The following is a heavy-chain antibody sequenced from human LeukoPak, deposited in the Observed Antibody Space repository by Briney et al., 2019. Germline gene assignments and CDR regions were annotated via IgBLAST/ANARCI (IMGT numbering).Heavy chain of an antibody. CDR2: IYHSGST. CDR1: GYSISSGYY. J-gene: IGHJ5*02. CDR3: ARRTVGYCTNGVCSDWFDP. D-gene: IGHD2-8*01. V-gene: IGHV4-38-2*01. Sequence: SETLSLTCAVSGYSISSGYYWGWIRQPPGKGLEWIGSIYHSGSTYYNPSLKCRVTISVDTSKNQFSLKLSSVTAADTAVYYCARRTVGYCTNGVCSDWFDPWGQGTLVTVSS.